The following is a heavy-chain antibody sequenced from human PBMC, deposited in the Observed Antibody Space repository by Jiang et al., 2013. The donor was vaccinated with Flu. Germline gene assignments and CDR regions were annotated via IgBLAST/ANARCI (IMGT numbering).Heavy chain of an antibody. CDR2: IYWDDFK. Sequence: KPTQTLTLTCSLSGFSLSTNGVGVGWIRQPPGKALEWLAVIYWDDFKRYSPSLRSRLTITKDTSKNQVVLSMTNMDPVDTATYYCAHRHFKGSPWDWSSFDFWGQGALGHRLL. V-gene: IGHV2-5*02. CDR1: GFSLSTNGVG. D-gene: IGHD1-26*01. J-gene: IGHJ4*02. CDR3: AHRHFKGSPWDWSSFDF.